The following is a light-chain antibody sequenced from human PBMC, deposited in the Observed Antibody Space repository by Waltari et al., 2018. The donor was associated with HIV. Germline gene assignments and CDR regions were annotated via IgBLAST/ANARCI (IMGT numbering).Light chain of an antibody. V-gene: IGKV4-1*01. J-gene: IGKJ1*01. Sequence: DIVMTQSPDSLAVSLGERATVNCKSSQSLLYSSNNKNYLAWYRQKPGQPPKLLIYWASTRESGVPDRFRGSGSGTDFTLTISSLQAEDVAIYYCQQYYNTPSFGQGTKVEIK. CDR2: WAS. CDR3: QQYYNTPS. CDR1: QSLLYSSNNKNY.